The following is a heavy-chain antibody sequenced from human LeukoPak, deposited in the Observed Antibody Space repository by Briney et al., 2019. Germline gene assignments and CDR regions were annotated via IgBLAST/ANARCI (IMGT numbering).Heavy chain of an antibody. D-gene: IGHD6-19*01. Sequence: PGGSLSLSCAASGLTFSSYAMHWVRHAPGKGLEWVVVIWYEGSNKHYADSVKGRFTISRDHSKNTLYLQVKSLRAEDTAVYYCARELEIAVAGTLGYWGQGTLVTVSS. CDR2: IWYEGSNK. V-gene: IGHV3-33*01. CDR3: ARELEIAVAGTLGY. J-gene: IGHJ4*02. CDR1: GLTFSSYA.